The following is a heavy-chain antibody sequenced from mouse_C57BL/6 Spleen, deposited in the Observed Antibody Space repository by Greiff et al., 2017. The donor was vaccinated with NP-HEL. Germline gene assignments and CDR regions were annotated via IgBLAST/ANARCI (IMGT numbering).Heavy chain of an antibody. D-gene: IGHD2-4*01. CDR3: ARGVDYDWFAY. CDR1: GYAFSSYW. CDR2: IYPGDGDT. Sequence: VKLMESGAELVKPGASVKISCKASGYAFSSYWMNWVKQRPGKGLEWIGQIYPGDGDTNYNGRFKGKATLTADKSPSTAYMQLSSLTSEDSAVYFCARGVDYDWFAYWGQGTLVTVSA. V-gene: IGHV1-80*01. J-gene: IGHJ3*01.